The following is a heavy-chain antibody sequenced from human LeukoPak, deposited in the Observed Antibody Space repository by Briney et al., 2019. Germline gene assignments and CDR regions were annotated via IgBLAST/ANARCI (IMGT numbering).Heavy chain of an antibody. CDR2: ISGSGGST. Sequence: GGSLRLSCVASGFSFGNYAVTWVRQAPGKGLEWVSAISGSGGSTYYADSVKGRFTISRDNSKNTLYLQMNSLRAEDTAVYYCAKGTDSSGYYPERSFDYWGQGTLVTVSS. J-gene: IGHJ4*02. V-gene: IGHV3-23*01. CDR1: GFSFGNYA. CDR3: AKGTDSSGYYPERSFDY. D-gene: IGHD3-22*01.